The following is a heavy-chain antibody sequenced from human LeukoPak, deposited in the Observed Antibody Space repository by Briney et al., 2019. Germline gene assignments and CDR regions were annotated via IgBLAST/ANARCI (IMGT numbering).Heavy chain of an antibody. CDR3: ARDSYYDSSGLFDY. J-gene: IGHJ4*02. Sequence: GASVKDSCKASGGTFSSYTISWVRQAPGQGLEWMGRIIPILGIANYAQKFQGRVTITADKSTSTAYMELSSLRSEDTAVYYCARDSYYDSSGLFDYWGQGTLVTVSS. CDR2: IIPILGIA. V-gene: IGHV1-69*04. D-gene: IGHD3-22*01. CDR1: GGTFSSYT.